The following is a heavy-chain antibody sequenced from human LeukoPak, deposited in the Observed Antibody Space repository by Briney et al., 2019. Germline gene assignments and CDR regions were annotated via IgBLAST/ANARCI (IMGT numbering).Heavy chain of an antibody. CDR3: ARERDGYNYADY. J-gene: IGHJ4*02. CDR2: ISSSRSYI. V-gene: IGHV3-21*01. D-gene: IGHD5-24*01. Sequence: GGSLRLSCAASGFTSNTYGMNWVRQAPGKGLEWVSFISSSRSYIYYADSVKGRFTIARDNAKKLVHLQMNSLRAEDTAVYYCARERDGYNYADYWGQGTLVTVSS. CDR1: GFTSNTYG.